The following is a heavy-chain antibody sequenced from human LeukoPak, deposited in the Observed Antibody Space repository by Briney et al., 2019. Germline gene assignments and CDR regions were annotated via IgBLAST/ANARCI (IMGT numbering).Heavy chain of an antibody. CDR1: GGSMSSSF. CDR3: ARGSDTGMMGVFDY. V-gene: IGHV4-59*01. Sequence: SETLSLTCTVSGGSMSSSFWSWIRQPPGKGLEWIGYIYHSGSASYNPSLKSRVTMSVDTSTLQFSLKMTSITTADTAVYYCARGSDTGMMGVFDYWGQGTLVTVSS. CDR2: IYHSGSA. D-gene: IGHD5-18*01. J-gene: IGHJ4*02.